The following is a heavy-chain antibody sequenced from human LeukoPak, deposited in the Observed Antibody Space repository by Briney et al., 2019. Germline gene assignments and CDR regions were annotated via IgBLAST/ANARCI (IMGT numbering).Heavy chain of an antibody. V-gene: IGHV3-30*02. Sequence: GGSLRLSCAASGFTFSSYGMSWVRQAPGKGLEWVAFIRYDGSNKYYADSVKGRFTISRDNSKNTLYLQMNSLRAEDTAVYYCAKDDPDSSSWYRPNYMDVWGKGTTVTISS. D-gene: IGHD6-13*01. J-gene: IGHJ6*03. CDR1: GFTFSSYG. CDR2: IRYDGSNK. CDR3: AKDDPDSSSWYRPNYMDV.